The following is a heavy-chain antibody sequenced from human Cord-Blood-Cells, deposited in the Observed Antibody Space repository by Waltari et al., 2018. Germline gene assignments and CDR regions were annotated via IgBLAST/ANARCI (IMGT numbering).Heavy chain of an antibody. D-gene: IGHD1-26*01. Sequence: QLQLQESGPGLVKPSETLSLTCTVSGGSISSSSYYWGWIRQPPGKGLEWIGSIYYSGSNYYNPSLKSRVTISVDTSKTQFSLKLSSVTAADTAVYYCARSGGVSWGATWFDPWGQGTLVTVSS. CDR1: GGSISSSSYY. CDR3: ARSGGVSWGATWFDP. CDR2: IYYSGSN. J-gene: IGHJ5*02. V-gene: IGHV4-39*07.